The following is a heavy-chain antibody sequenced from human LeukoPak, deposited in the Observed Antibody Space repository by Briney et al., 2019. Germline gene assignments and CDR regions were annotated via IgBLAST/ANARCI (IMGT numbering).Heavy chain of an antibody. CDR3: AREVVTPDAFDI. D-gene: IGHD4-23*01. Sequence: GGSLRLSCAASGFTVSSNYMSWVRQAPGKGLEWVSVIYSGGSTYYADSVKGRFTISRDNSKNTLYLQMNRLRAEDTAVYYCAREVVTPDAFDIWGQGTMVTVSS. V-gene: IGHV3-66*01. J-gene: IGHJ3*02. CDR1: GFTVSSNY. CDR2: IYSGGST.